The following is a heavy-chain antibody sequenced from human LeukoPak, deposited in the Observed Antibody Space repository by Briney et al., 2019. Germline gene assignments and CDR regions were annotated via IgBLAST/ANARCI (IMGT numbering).Heavy chain of an antibody. CDR1: GASITQHY. V-gene: IGHV4-59*11. CDR3: TRGITGHYRSLGGFAFDI. Sequence: PSETLSLTCTVSGASITQHYWSWIRQPPGKGLEYIGYFYYDGSTNYTSSVRSRVTILVDTSKNQFTLNLRSVSAADTAKYYCTRGITGHYRSLGGFAFDICGQGTMVAVSS. D-gene: IGHD3-16*01. CDR2: FYYDGST. J-gene: IGHJ3*02.